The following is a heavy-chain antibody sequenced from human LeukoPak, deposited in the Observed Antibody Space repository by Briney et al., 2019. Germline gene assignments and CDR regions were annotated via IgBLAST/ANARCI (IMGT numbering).Heavy chain of an antibody. D-gene: IGHD6-13*01. V-gene: IGHV1-18*01. Sequence: GASVKVSFKASGYTFSSYGISRVRQAPGQGLEWMGWIATYNGKTKYAEKVQGRVTMTTDTSTTTAYMELRTLRSDDTAVYYCARDLVGLAADGNWFDPWGQGTLVTVSS. J-gene: IGHJ5*02. CDR2: IATYNGKT. CDR1: GYTFSSYG. CDR3: ARDLVGLAADGNWFDP.